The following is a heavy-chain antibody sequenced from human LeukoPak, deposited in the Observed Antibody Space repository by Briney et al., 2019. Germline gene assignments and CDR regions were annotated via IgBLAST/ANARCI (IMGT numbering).Heavy chain of an antibody. CDR3: APLRVFGYCSGGSCYDY. CDR2: IRYDGSNK. J-gene: IGHJ4*02. CDR1: GFTFSSYG. V-gene: IGHV3-30*02. D-gene: IGHD2-15*01. Sequence: GGSLRLSCAASGFTFSSYGMHWVRQAPGKGLEWVAFIRYDGSNKYYADSVKGRFTISRDNSKNTLYLQMNSLRAEDTAVYYCAPLRVFGYCSGGSCYDYWGQGTLVTVSS.